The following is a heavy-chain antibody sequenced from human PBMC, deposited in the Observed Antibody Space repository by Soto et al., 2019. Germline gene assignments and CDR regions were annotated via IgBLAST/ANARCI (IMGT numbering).Heavy chain of an antibody. CDR2: IYSGGST. D-gene: IGHD1-7*01. CDR3: ARDDPGRTGTTWFAFDI. CDR1: GFTVSSNY. J-gene: IGHJ3*02. Sequence: EVQLVESGGGLVQPGGSLRLSCAASGFTVSSNYMSWVRQAPGKGLEWVSVIYSGGSTYYADSVKGRFTISRHNSKNTLYLQMNSLRAEDTAVYYCARDDPGRTGTTWFAFDIWGQGTMVTVSS. V-gene: IGHV3-53*04.